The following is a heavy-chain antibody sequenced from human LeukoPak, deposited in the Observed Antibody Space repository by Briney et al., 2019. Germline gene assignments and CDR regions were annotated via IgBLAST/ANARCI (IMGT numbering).Heavy chain of an antibody. CDR3: ATPLPYCSGGTCYSLDY. CDR1: GFTFSSYA. CDR2: ISYDGSNK. V-gene: IGHV3-30-3*01. Sequence: GRSLRLSCAASGFTFSSYAMHWVRQAPGKGLEWVAVISYDGSNKYYADSVKGRFTISRDNSKNTLFLQMNSLRAEDTAVYYCATPLPYCSGGTCYSLDYWGQGTLVTVSS. D-gene: IGHD2-15*01. J-gene: IGHJ4*02.